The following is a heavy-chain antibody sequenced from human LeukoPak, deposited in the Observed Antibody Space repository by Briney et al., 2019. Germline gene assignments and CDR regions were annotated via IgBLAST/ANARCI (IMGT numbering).Heavy chain of an antibody. CDR2: IGATGDT. J-gene: IGHJ6*02. V-gene: IGHV3-13*01. Sequence: GGSLRLSCVASGLTFSSYDMHWIRQAPGKGLEWVSSIGATGDTYYADSVKGRFTISRDNSKNTLYLQVNSLRAEDTAVYYCAREEVVPAAIGLVYYYYGMDVWGQGTTVTVSS. D-gene: IGHD2-2*02. CDR1: GLTFSSYD. CDR3: AREEVVPAAIGLVYYYYGMDV.